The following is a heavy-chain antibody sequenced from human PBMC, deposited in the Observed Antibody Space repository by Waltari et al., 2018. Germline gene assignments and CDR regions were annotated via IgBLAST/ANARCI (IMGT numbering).Heavy chain of an antibody. J-gene: IGHJ3*02. CDR1: GFTVSNNY. V-gene: IGHV3-53*01. CDR2: IYSGGDT. Sequence: EVQLVESGGGLIQPGGSLRLSCEVSGFTVSNNYIGWVRQAPGKGRGGGSVIYSGGDTYDEDAGRGRFTSSRDNSKNTLYLQMNSLRGEDTALYYCATWTGGSLGAFDNWGQGTMVTVSS. CDR3: ATWTGGSLGAFDN. D-gene: IGHD7-27*01.